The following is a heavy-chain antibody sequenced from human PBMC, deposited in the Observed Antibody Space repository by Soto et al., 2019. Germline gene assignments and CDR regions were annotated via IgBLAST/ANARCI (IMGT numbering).Heavy chain of an antibody. CDR2: IYHSGST. CDR3: ARDRGGYYDSSGYYGYNWFDP. D-gene: IGHD3-22*01. CDR1: GGSISSGGYS. Sequence: SEPLSLTCAVSGGSISSGGYSWSWIRQPPGKGLERIGYIYHSGSTYYNPSLKSRVTISVDRSKNQFSLKLSSVTAADTAVYYCARDRGGYYDSSGYYGYNWFDPWGQGTLVTVSS. J-gene: IGHJ5*02. V-gene: IGHV4-30-2*01.